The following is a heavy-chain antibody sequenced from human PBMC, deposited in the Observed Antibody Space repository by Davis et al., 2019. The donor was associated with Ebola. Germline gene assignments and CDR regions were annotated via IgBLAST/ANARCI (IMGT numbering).Heavy chain of an antibody. D-gene: IGHD6-19*01. Sequence: GESLKIYCAASRFDFSDYSMNWVRQAPGKGLEWVSSISSSSSYIYYADSVKGRFTISRDNAKNSLYLQMNSLRAEDTATYYCARDPLAVAGRNYFDYWGQGTLVTVSS. CDR2: ISSSSSYI. V-gene: IGHV3-21*01. CDR1: RFDFSDYS. J-gene: IGHJ4*02. CDR3: ARDPLAVAGRNYFDY.